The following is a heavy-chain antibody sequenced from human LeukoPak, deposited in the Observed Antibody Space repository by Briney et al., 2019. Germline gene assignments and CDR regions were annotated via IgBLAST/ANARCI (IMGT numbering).Heavy chain of an antibody. D-gene: IGHD3-16*01. CDR1: GYTFTGYY. V-gene: IGHV1-2*02. Sequence: ASVKVSCKASGYTFTGYYMHWVRQAPGQGLEWMGWINPNSGDTKYAQKFQGRVTMTRDTSISTAYMELSRLRSDDTAVYYCATQRGSYLWGTNFDYWGQGTLVTVSS. CDR3: ATQRGSYLWGTNFDY. J-gene: IGHJ4*02. CDR2: INPNSGDT.